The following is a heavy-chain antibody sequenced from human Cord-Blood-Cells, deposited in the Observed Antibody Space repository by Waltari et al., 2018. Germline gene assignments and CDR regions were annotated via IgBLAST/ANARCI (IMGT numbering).Heavy chain of an antibody. CDR2: IIPIFGTA. CDR1: GGPFSSYA. J-gene: IGHJ5*02. D-gene: IGHD6-13*01. CDR3: ARVYSSSWYWFDP. Sequence: QVQLVQSGAEVKKPGSSVKVSCKASGGPFSSYAICRVRQAPGQGLEWMGWIIPIFGTANYAQKLQGRVTITADESTSTAFMELSSLRSEDTAVYYWARVYSSSWYWFDPWGQGTLVTVSS. V-gene: IGHV1-69*01.